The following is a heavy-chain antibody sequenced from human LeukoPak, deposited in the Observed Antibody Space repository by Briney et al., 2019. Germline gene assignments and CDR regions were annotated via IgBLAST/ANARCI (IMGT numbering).Heavy chain of an antibody. Sequence: GRSLRLSCAASGFTFSSYGMHWVRQAPGKGLGWGAVIWYDGSNKYYADSVKGRFTISRDNSKNTLYLQMNSLRAEDTAVYYCARDLRIAAAGGPLSYSMDVWGKGTTVTVSS. D-gene: IGHD6-13*01. J-gene: IGHJ6*03. CDR1: GFTFSSYG. V-gene: IGHV3-33*01. CDR3: ARDLRIAAAGGPLSYSMDV. CDR2: IWYDGSNK.